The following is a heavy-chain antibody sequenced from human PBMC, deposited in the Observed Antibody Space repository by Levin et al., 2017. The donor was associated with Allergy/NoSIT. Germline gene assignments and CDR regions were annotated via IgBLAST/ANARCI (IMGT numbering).Heavy chain of an antibody. CDR3: ARTGGGSGTYYRDFDS. Sequence: PGGSLRLSCVASGFTFSSYAMTWVRQGPGKGLEWVSSVSGAGVDTYYADSVKGRFTIYRDNSKNTVYLQMNSLRAEDTALYYCARTGGGSGTYYRDFDSWGQGTLVTVSS. CDR2: VSGAGVDT. D-gene: IGHD3-10*01. J-gene: IGHJ4*02. V-gene: IGHV3-23*01. CDR1: GFTFSSYA.